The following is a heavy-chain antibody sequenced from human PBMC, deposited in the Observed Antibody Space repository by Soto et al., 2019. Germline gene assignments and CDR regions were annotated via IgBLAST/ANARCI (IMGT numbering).Heavy chain of an antibody. J-gene: IGHJ4*02. CDR3: ARHLPDYGDYEFDY. CDR2: IYYSGST. V-gene: IGHV4-59*08. D-gene: IGHD4-17*01. Sequence: QVQLQESGPGLVKPSETLSLTCTVSGGSISSYYWSWIRQPPGKGLEWIGYIYYSGSTNYNPSLKSRVTISVDTSKNQFSLKLSSVTAADTAVYYCARHLPDYGDYEFDYWGQGTLVTVSS. CDR1: GGSISSYY.